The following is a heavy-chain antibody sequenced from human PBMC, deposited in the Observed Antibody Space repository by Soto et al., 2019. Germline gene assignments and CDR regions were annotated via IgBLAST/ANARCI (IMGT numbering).Heavy chain of an antibody. CDR3: AGGLPSLYSGSYYDQGWFDP. V-gene: IGHV3-20*01. D-gene: IGHD1-26*01. CDR2: INWNGGST. CDR1: GFTFDDYG. Sequence: EVQLVESGGGVVRPGGSLRRSCAASGFTFDDYGMSWVRQAPGKGLEWVSGINWNGGSTGYADSVKGRFTISRDNAKNSLDLQMNSLRAEDTALYHCAGGLPSLYSGSYYDQGWFDPWGQGTLVTVSS. J-gene: IGHJ5*02.